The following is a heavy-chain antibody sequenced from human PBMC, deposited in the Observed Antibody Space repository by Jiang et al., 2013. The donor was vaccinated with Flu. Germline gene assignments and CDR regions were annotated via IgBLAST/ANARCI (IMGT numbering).Heavy chain of an antibody. Sequence: GPGLVKPSQTLSLTCTVSTVSISSGVYSWSWIRQPAGKGLEWIGHLYSEGSRYNPSLKSRLAISGAMSRFSLSLTSVTAADTAVYYCARGRFKGSDWFFDSWAVASRSQSLQ. J-gene: IGHJ2*01. CDR3: ARGRFKGSDWFFDS. V-gene: IGHV4-61*02. CDR2: LYSEGS. D-gene: IGHD3-16*01. CDR1: TVSISSGVYS.